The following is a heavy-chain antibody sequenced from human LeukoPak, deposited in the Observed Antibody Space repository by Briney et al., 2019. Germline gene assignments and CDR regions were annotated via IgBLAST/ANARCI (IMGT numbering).Heavy chain of an antibody. Sequence: GGSLRLSCAASGFTVSSNYMSWVRQAPGKGLEWVSVIYSGGSTYYADSVKGRFTISRDNSKNTLYLQMNSLRAEDTAVYYCASRISIVGATADAFDIWGQGTMVTVSS. J-gene: IGHJ3*02. V-gene: IGHV3-53*05. CDR3: ASRISIVGATADAFDI. CDR2: IYSGGST. D-gene: IGHD1-26*01. CDR1: GFTVSSNY.